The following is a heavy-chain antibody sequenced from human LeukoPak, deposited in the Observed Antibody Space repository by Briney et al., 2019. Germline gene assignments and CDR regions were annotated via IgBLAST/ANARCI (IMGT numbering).Heavy chain of an antibody. Sequence: SETLSLTCSVSGGSISSYYWSWIRQPPGKGLEWIGYIYYSGSTNYNPSLKSRVTISVDTSKNQFSLKLSSVTAADTAVYYCARESGSGRHPFDYWGQGTLVTVSS. D-gene: IGHD6-19*01. CDR3: ARESGSGRHPFDY. CDR1: GGSISSYY. CDR2: IYYSGST. J-gene: IGHJ4*02. V-gene: IGHV4-59*01.